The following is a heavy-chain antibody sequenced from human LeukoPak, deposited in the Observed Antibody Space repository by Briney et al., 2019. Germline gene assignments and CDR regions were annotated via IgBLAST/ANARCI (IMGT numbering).Heavy chain of an antibody. CDR1: GFTFSSYA. CDR2: ISGSGGST. V-gene: IGHV3-23*01. CDR3: ARDRDTAMVTLIVGY. J-gene: IGHJ4*02. D-gene: IGHD5-18*01. Sequence: GGSLRLSCAASGFTFSSYAMSWVRQAPGKGLEWVSAISGSGGSTYYADSVKGRFTISRDNSKNTLYLQMNSLRAEDTAVYYCARDRDTAMVTLIVGYWGQGTLVTVSS.